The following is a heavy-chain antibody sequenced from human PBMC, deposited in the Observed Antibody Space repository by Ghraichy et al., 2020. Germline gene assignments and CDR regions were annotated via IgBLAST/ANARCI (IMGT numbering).Heavy chain of an antibody. CDR3: AREKGTAMAYYYYGMDV. Sequence: ASVKVSCKASGYTFTSYAMNWVRQAPGQGLEWMGWINTNTGNPTYAQGFTGRFVFSLDTSVSTAYLQISSLKAEDTAVYYCAREKGTAMAYYYYGMDVWGQGTTVTVSS. D-gene: IGHD5-18*01. V-gene: IGHV7-4-1*02. CDR1: GYTFTSYA. J-gene: IGHJ6*02. CDR2: INTNTGNP.